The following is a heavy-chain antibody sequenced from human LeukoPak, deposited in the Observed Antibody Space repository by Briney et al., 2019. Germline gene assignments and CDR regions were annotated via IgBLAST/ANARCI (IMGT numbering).Heavy chain of an antibody. J-gene: IGHJ4*02. CDR1: GFTFSSHG. D-gene: IGHD6-13*01. Sequence: GGSLRLSCAGSGFTFSSHGLHWVRQAPGKGLEWVALISYDGVNKYYADSVKGRFTISRDNSKNTLYLQMNSLKAEDTAVYYCAKWRNSWYYFDDWGQGTLVTVSS. V-gene: IGHV3-30*18. CDR3: AKWRNSWYYFDD. CDR2: ISYDGVNK.